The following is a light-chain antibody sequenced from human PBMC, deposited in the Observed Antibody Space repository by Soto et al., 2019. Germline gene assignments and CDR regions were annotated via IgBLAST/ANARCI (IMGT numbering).Light chain of an antibody. CDR1: SSDVGGYNY. CDR3: ISYAGSSNV. Sequence: QSVLTQPPSASGSPGQSVAISCTGTSSDVGGYNYVSWYQQHPGKAPKLMIYEVNKRPSGVPDRFSGSKSGNTASLTVSGLQAEDEPDYYCISYAGSSNVFGSRTKVTVL. V-gene: IGLV2-8*01. CDR2: EVN. J-gene: IGLJ1*01.